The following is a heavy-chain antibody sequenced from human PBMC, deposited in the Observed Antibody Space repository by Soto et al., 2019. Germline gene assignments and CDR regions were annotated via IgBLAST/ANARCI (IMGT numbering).Heavy chain of an antibody. CDR1: GFTFSYYY. Sequence: PGGSLRLSCAASGFTFSYYYMSWIRQAPGKGLEWVSYISSSGSTIYYADSVKGRFTISRDNAKNSLYLQMNSLRAEDTAVYYCXRDKSPYYYDSSGYCDYWGPGTLVTVSS. CDR2: ISSSGSTI. J-gene: IGHJ4*02. V-gene: IGHV3-11*01. CDR3: XRDKSPYYYDSSGYCDY. D-gene: IGHD3-22*01.